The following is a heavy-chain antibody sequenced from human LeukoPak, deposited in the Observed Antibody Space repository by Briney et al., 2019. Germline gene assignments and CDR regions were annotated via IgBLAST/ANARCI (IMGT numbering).Heavy chain of an antibody. CDR2: IYSGGST. D-gene: IGHD3-22*01. J-gene: IGHJ4*02. Sequence: GGSLRLSCVASGFTFSSYWMHWVRQAPGKGLEWVSVIYSGGSTYYADSVKGRFTISRDNSKNTLYLQMNSLRAEDTAVYYCARGGGTMIVVAGVYYFDYWGQGTLVTVSS. CDR1: GFTFSSYW. CDR3: ARGGGTMIVVAGVYYFDY. V-gene: IGHV3-66*01.